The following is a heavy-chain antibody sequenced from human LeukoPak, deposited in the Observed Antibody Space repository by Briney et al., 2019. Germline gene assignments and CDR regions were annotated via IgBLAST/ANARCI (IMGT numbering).Heavy chain of an antibody. CDR2: IYWNDDK. Sequence: SGPTLVKPTQTLTLTCTLSGFSLSTRGVGVGWIRQPPGKALEWLALIYWNDDKLYSPSLKSRLTITKDTSKNQVVLTMTNMDPVDTATYYCAHRGDFWSGPEAWDYWGQGTLVTVSS. J-gene: IGHJ4*02. D-gene: IGHD3-3*01. CDR1: GFSLSTRGVG. V-gene: IGHV2-5*01. CDR3: AHRGDFWSGPEAWDY.